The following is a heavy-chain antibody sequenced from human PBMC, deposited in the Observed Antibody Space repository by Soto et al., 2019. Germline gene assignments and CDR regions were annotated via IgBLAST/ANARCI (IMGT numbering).Heavy chain of an antibody. CDR3: ARGASGSYFEFDY. J-gene: IGHJ4*02. Sequence: SETLSLTCTVSGGSISSETYYWGWIRQPPGKGLEWIGSIYYSGSTYYNPSLKSRVTIFVDTSKNQFSLKLSSVTAADTAVYYCARGASGSYFEFDYWGQGTLVTVSS. CDR2: IYYSGST. D-gene: IGHD1-26*01. CDR1: GGSISSETYY. V-gene: IGHV4-39*01.